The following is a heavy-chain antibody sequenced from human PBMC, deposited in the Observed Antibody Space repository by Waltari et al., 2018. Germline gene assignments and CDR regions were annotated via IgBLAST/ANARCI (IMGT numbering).Heavy chain of an antibody. CDR3: ASKQISTSGVLIDR. Sequence: EAQLLESGGGLVQPGGSLRLSCVGSGFDFSASAMNWVRQAPGKGLEWVAVIYAGGSTYYADSIDGRFSISRDNSKKTVFLEMNGLRREDTAVYFCASKQISTSGVLIDRWGQGVLVTVSS. CDR1: GFDFSASA. CDR2: IYAGGST. D-gene: IGHD3-3*01. J-gene: IGHJ5*02. V-gene: IGHV3-23*03.